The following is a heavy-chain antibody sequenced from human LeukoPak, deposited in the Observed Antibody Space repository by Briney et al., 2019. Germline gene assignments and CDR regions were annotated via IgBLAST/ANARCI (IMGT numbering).Heavy chain of an antibody. CDR1: GGSISSSSYY. J-gene: IGHJ5*02. CDR3: ARRTVGATGP. D-gene: IGHD1-26*01. Sequence: SETLSLTCTVSGGSISSSSYYWGWIRQPPGKGLEWIGSIYYSGSTYYNPPLKSRVTISVDTSKNQFSLKLSSVTAADTAVYYCARRTVGATGPWGQGTLVTVSS. CDR2: IYYSGST. V-gene: IGHV4-39*01.